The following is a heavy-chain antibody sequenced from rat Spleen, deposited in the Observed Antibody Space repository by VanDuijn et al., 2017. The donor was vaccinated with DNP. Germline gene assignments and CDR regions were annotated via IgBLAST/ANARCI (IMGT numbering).Heavy chain of an antibody. CDR3: TRGWYFDF. CDR1: GFALTTNS. V-gene: IGHV2-1*01. J-gene: IGHJ1*01. CDR2: IWSGGST. Sequence: QVQLEESGPGLVQSSQTLSLTCTVSGFALTTNSVHWVRQPPGTGLEWIGAIWSGGSTDYNTTLKSRLSINRDTSDSQVFLKMNSLQTEDTAIYFCTRGWYFDFWGPGTMVTVSS.